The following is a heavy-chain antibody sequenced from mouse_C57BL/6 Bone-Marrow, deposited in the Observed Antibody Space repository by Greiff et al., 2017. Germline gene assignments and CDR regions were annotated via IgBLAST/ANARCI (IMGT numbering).Heavy chain of an antibody. CDR2: IYPSDSET. CDR1: GYTFTSYW. CDR3: ARRGGYLLPSYFDY. Sequence: QVQLQQPGAELVRPGSSVKLSCKASGYTFTSYWMDWVKQRPGQGLEWIGNIYPSDSETHYNQKFKDKATLTVDKSSSTAYMQLSSLTSEDSAVYYCARRGGYLLPSYFDYWGQGTTLTVSS. V-gene: IGHV1-61*01. J-gene: IGHJ2*01. D-gene: IGHD1-1*01.